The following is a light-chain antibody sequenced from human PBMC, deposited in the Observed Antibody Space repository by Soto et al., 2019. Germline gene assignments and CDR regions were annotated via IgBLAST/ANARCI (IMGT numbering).Light chain of an antibody. V-gene: IGLV1-44*01. Sequence: QLVLTQPPSASGTPGQRVTISCSGSSSNIGSNTVNWYQQLPGTAPKHLIFSNNQRPSGVPDRFSGSKSGTSASPAISGLQPEDEADYYCAAWDDSLSWVFGGGTKLTVL. CDR1: SSNIGSNT. J-gene: IGLJ3*02. CDR2: SNN. CDR3: AAWDDSLSWV.